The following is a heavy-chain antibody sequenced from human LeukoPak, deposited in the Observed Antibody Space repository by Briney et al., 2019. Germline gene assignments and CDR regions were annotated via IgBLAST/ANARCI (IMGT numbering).Heavy chain of an antibody. D-gene: IGHD4-23*01. V-gene: IGHV1-46*01. Sequence: GASVKVSCKASGGTFSSYAISWVRQAPGQGLEWMGIINPSGGSTSYAQKFQGRVTMTRDTSTSTVYMELSSLRSEDTAVYYCARGRYGGNSDWFDPWGQGTLVTVSS. J-gene: IGHJ5*02. CDR2: INPSGGST. CDR1: GGTFSSYA. CDR3: ARGRYGGNSDWFDP.